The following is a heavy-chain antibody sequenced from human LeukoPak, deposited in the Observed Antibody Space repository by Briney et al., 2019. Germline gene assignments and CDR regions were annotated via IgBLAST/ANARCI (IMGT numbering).Heavy chain of an antibody. D-gene: IGHD3-10*01. V-gene: IGHV4-39*07. CDR2: IYYSGST. Sequence: SETLSLTCTVSGGSNSSSSYYWGWIRQPPGKGLEWIGSIYYSGSTYYNPSLKSRVTISVDTSKNQFSLKLSSVTAADTAVYYCARGLWFGELLPFGYWGQGTLVTVSS. CDR1: GGSNSSSSYY. J-gene: IGHJ4*02. CDR3: ARGLWFGELLPFGY.